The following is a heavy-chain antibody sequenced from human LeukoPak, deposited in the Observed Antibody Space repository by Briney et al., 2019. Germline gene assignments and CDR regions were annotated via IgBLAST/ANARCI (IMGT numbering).Heavy chain of an antibody. CDR2: ISASGDDT. D-gene: IGHD2-15*01. CDR3: AKGRGGYCETGCFSRVLDD. V-gene: IGHV3-23*01. J-gene: IGHJ4*02. CDR1: GFTFSNHA. Sequence: PGGSLRLSCAVSGFTFSNHAMNWVRQAPGEGLEWVSIISASGDDTKDADSVKGRFTISRDNSKNTLYLQMNSLRAEDTAVYYCAKGRGGYCETGCFSRVLDDWGQGTLVTVSS.